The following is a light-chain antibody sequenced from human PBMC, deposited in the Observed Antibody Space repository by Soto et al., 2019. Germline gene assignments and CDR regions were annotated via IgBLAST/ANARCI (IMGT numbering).Light chain of an antibody. V-gene: IGKV3D-15*01. J-gene: IGKJ5*01. Sequence: EIALTPSPTTMSVSPGERATLSCRASQSVSRCLAWYQQKPGQAPRVLIYDTSIRATGVPERFSGSGSGTDFTLTISSLQPEDFATYYCQHIYTNPNTFGQGTRLEIK. CDR1: QSVSRC. CDR3: QHIYTNPNT. CDR2: DTS.